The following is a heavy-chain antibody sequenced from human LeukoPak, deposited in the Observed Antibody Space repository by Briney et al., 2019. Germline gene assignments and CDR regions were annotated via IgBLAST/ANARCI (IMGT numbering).Heavy chain of an antibody. J-gene: IGHJ4*02. CDR1: GYTFTSYD. Sequence: ASVTVSCKASGYTFTSYDINWVRQATGQGLEWMGWMNPNSGNTGYAQKFQGRVTMTRNTSISTAYMELSSLRSEGTAVYYCARGMRWLQSLYYWGQGTLVTVSS. D-gene: IGHD5-24*01. CDR2: MNPNSGNT. V-gene: IGHV1-8*01. CDR3: ARGMRWLQSLYY.